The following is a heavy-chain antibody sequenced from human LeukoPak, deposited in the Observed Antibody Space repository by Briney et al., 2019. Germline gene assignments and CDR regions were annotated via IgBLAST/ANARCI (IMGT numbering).Heavy chain of an antibody. J-gene: IGHJ5*02. Sequence: ASVKVSCKASGYTFTGYYMHWVRQAPGQGLEWMGCINPNSGDTDYAQKFQGRVTMTRSPSITTAYMELTSLTYEDTAVYYCARVPRRGDQFDPWGQGTLVTVSS. CDR2: INPNSGDT. D-gene: IGHD3-10*01. CDR3: ARVPRRGDQFDP. CDR1: GYTFTGYY. V-gene: IGHV1-2*02.